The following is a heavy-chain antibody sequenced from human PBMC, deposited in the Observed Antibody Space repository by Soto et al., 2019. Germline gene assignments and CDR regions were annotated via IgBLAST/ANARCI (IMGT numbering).Heavy chain of an antibody. Sequence: ASVKVSCKTSGYTFSNYGINWVRQAPGQGLEWMGWISGYNGNTNYAQTVQGRVTMTTDTSTGTVYMELRSLESDDTAIYYCSRFIMVGGWFDPNYYHGMDVWGQGTTVTVSS. CDR2: ISGYNGNT. J-gene: IGHJ6*02. D-gene: IGHD6-19*01. V-gene: IGHV1-18*01. CDR3: SRFIMVGGWFDPNYYHGMDV. CDR1: GYTFSNYG.